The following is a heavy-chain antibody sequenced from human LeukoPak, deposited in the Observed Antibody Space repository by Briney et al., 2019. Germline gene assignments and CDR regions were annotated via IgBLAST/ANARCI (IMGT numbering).Heavy chain of an antibody. CDR3: ARDGYDFWSGRTYYYYGMDV. V-gene: IGHV4-34*01. D-gene: IGHD3-3*01. CDR2: INHSGST. J-gene: IGHJ6*02. CDR1: GGSFSGYY. Sequence: KPSETLSLTYAVYGGSFSGYYWSWIRQPPGKGLEWIGEINHSGSTNYNPSLKSRVTISVDTSKNQFSLKLSSVTAADTAVYYCARDGYDFWSGRTYYYYGMDVWGQGTTVTVSS.